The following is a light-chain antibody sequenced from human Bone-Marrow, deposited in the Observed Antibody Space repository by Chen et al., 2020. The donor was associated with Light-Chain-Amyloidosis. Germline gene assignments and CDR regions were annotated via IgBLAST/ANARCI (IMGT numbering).Light chain of an antibody. CDR2: GAS. V-gene: IGKV1-NL1*01. Sequence: DIQMTQSPSSLSASIGDRVTITCRASLGITNSLAWYQQKPGTAPKLLLYGASKLESGVPSRCSGSGSGTDYTLTFSSLQPEDFANYFCQQFYSTPYTFGQGTKLDIK. J-gene: IGKJ2*01. CDR3: QQFYSTPYT. CDR1: LGITNS.